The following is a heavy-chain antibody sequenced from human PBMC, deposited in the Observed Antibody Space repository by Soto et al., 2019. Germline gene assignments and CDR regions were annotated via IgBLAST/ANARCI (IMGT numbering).Heavy chain of an antibody. Sequence: SETLSLTCTASGDSISSSHYYWAWIRQPPGKGLDWIGSVHSSGRTSYNPSLESRVSVSMDTSENQISLKLSSVTAADTAVYYCARIVVVPAARNWFDPWGQGTLVTVSS. D-gene: IGHD2-2*01. J-gene: IGHJ5*02. V-gene: IGHV4-39*01. CDR2: VHSSGRT. CDR1: GDSISSSHYY. CDR3: ARIVVVPAARNWFDP.